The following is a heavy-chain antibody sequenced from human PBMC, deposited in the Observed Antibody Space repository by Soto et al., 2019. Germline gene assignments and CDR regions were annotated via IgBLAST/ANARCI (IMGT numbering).Heavy chain of an antibody. CDR1: GFTFSSYG. CDR3: AKEVATGDRYFDY. CDR2: ISYDGSNK. Sequence: GGSLRLSCAASGFTFSSYGMHWVRQAPGKGLEWVAVISYDGSNKYYADSVKGRFTISRDNSKNTLYLQMNSLRAEDTAVYCCAKEVATGDRYFDYWGQGTLVTVSS. D-gene: IGHD7-27*01. V-gene: IGHV3-30*18. J-gene: IGHJ4*02.